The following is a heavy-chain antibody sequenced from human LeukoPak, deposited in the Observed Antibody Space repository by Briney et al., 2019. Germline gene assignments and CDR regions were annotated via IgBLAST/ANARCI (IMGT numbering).Heavy chain of an antibody. Sequence: GGSLRLSCAASGFTFSSYAMSWVRQAPGKGLEWVSAISGSGGSTYYADSVKGRFTISRDNAKTTLFLQKNILRADDTALYYCARLLYRPGGHIYLGAFDRWGQGTLVTVSS. J-gene: IGHJ4*02. D-gene: IGHD3-16*01. CDR2: ISGSGGST. V-gene: IGHV3-23*01. CDR1: GFTFSSYA. CDR3: ARLLYRPGGHIYLGAFDR.